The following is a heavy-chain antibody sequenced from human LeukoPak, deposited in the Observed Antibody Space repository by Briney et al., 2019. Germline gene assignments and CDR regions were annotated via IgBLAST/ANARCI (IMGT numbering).Heavy chain of an antibody. CDR2: ISGSGGST. CDR3: AKDVDIVVVPAAFGHFDY. CDR1: GFTFSSYA. Sequence: GGSLRLSCAASGFTFSSYAMSWVRQAPGKGLEWVSAISGSGGSTYYADSVKGRFTISRDNSKNTLYLQMNSLRAEDTAVYYCAKDVDIVVVPAAFGHFDYWGQGTLVTVSS. V-gene: IGHV3-23*01. D-gene: IGHD2-2*01. J-gene: IGHJ4*02.